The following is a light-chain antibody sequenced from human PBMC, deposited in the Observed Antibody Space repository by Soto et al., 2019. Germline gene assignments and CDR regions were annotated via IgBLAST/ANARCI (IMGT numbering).Light chain of an antibody. V-gene: IGKV3-20*01. Sequence: ETVLTQSPGTLSLSPGQRATLSCRASQSVSSSNLAWYQQKPGQAPRLLIYGASSRATGIPDRFSGSGSGTDFSIAISVLEHEDFAVYFCRQYLRLGPVTFGGGTKVEV. CDR3: RQYLRLGPVT. CDR1: QSVSSSN. CDR2: GAS. J-gene: IGKJ4*01.